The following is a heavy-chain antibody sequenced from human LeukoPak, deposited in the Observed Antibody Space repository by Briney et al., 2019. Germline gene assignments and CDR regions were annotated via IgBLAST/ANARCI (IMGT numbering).Heavy chain of an antibody. D-gene: IGHD3-22*01. CDR1: GYTFTGYY. CDR2: INPNSGGT. J-gene: IGHJ4*02. Sequence: ASVKVSCKASGYTFTGYYMHWVRQAPGQGPEWMGWINPNSGGTNYAQKFQGRVTMTRDTSISTAYMELSRLRSDDTAVYYCARAPSQYYYDSSGYSPGGYWGQGTLVTVSS. CDR3: ARAPSQYYYDSSGYSPGGY. V-gene: IGHV1-2*02.